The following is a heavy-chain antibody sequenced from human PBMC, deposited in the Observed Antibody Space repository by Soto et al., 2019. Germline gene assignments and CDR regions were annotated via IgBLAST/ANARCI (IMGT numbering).Heavy chain of an antibody. CDR3: VRDLVVVPLANFDC. V-gene: IGHV3-21*01. Sequence: GGSLRLSCAASGFTFSTYDMNWVRQAPGKGLEWVSFISRSSGDIYYANSVKGRFTISRDNAMNSLYLQMSSLRAEDTAVYYCVRDLVVVPLANFDCWGQGTLVTVSS. J-gene: IGHJ4*02. CDR2: ISRSSGDI. CDR1: GFTFSTYD. D-gene: IGHD2-2*01.